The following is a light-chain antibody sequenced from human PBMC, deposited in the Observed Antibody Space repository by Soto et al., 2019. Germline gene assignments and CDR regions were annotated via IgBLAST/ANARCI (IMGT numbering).Light chain of an antibody. CDR1: QGVSSNY. J-gene: IGKJ3*01. CDR2: CAS. CDR3: QHYGSSPPDFT. V-gene: IGKV3-20*01. Sequence: DIVLTQSPGTLSLSPGERATLSCRASQGVSSNYLAWYQQRPGQAPRLLIFCASYRAAGIPDRFSGSGSGTDFILTISRLEPEDFAVYYCQHYGSSPPDFTFGPGTKVDSK.